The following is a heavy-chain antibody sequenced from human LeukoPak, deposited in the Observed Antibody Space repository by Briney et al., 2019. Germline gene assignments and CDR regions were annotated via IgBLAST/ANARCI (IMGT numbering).Heavy chain of an antibody. CDR3: ARDSSGEDAFDI. D-gene: IGHD3-22*01. V-gene: IGHV4-30-4*01. CDR1: GGSISSGDYY. CDR2: IYYSGST. J-gene: IGHJ3*02. Sequence: SQTLSLTCTVSGGSISSGDYYWSWIRQPPGKGLEWIGYIYYSGSTYYSPSLKSRVTISVDTSKNQFSLKLSSVTAADTAVYYCARDSSGEDAFDIWGQGTMVTVSS.